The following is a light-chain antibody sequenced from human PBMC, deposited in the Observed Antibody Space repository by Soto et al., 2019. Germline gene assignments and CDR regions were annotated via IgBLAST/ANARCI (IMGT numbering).Light chain of an antibody. CDR2: DAS. CDR1: QSVSSY. J-gene: IGKJ3*01. V-gene: IGKV3-11*01. Sequence: EIVLTQSPATLSLSPGERATLSCRASQSVSSYLAWYQQRPGQAPRLLIYDASNRATGIPARFSGSGSGTDFTLTNSRLEPESFAGYYCPQRRQRALTFGRRTKVEIE. CDR3: PQRRQRALT.